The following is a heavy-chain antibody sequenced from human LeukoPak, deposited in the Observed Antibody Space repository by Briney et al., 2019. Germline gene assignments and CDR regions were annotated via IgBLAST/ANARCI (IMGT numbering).Heavy chain of an antibody. D-gene: IGHD4-17*01. CDR1: GFTFSSYA. CDR3: GRTGQVDY. V-gene: IGHV3-23*01. Sequence: GGSLRLSCAASGFTFSSYAMSWVRQAPGKGLEWVSGISGSGDTTYYADSVKGRFTISRDNSKNTLYLQMNSLRAEDTAVYYCGRTGQVDYWGQGTLVTVSS. J-gene: IGHJ4*02. CDR2: ISGSGDTT.